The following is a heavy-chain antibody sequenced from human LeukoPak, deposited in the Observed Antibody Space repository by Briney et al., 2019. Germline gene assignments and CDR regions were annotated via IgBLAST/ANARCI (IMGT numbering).Heavy chain of an antibody. D-gene: IGHD2-15*01. Sequence: GGSLRLSCAASGFTFSSYSTNWVRQAPGKGLEWVSYISSSSSTIYYADSVKGRFTISRDNAKNSLYLQMNSLRAEDTAVYYCARDFTYCSGGSCYRLSAFDIWGQGTMVTVSS. CDR1: GFTFSSYS. CDR2: ISSSSSTI. J-gene: IGHJ3*02. CDR3: ARDFTYCSGGSCYRLSAFDI. V-gene: IGHV3-48*01.